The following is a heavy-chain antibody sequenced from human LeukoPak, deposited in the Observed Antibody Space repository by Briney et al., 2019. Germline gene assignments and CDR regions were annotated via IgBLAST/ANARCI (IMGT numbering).Heavy chain of an antibody. CDR3: ARSRITIFGVVIAFDY. CDR1: GFTFSSYS. D-gene: IGHD3-3*01. CDR2: ISSSSSTI. V-gene: IGHV3-48*01. Sequence: GGSLRLSCAASGFTFSSYSMNWVRQAPGKGLEWVSYISSSSSTIYYADSVKGRFTISRDNAKNSLYLQMNSLRAEDTAVYYCARSRITIFGVVIAFDYWGQGTLVTVSS. J-gene: IGHJ4*02.